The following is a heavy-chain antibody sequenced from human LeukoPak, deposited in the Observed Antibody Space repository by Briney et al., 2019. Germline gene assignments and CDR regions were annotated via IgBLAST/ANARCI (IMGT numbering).Heavy chain of an antibody. CDR1: GGSINSYW. D-gene: IGHD3-16*02. CDR2: IYTTGMT. CDR3: ARAGYTISSNRFDY. J-gene: IGHJ4*02. V-gene: IGHV4-4*07. Sequence: SETLSLICSVSGGSINSYWWSWIRQPAGKGLEFIGRIYTTGMTNYNPSLKSRVSMSVDTSKNKFSLELRSVTAADTAVYFCARAGYTISSNRFDYWGQGALVTVSS.